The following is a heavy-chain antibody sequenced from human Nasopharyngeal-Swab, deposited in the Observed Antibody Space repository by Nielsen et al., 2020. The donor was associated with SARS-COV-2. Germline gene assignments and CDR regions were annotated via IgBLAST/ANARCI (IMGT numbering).Heavy chain of an antibody. Sequence: GGSLRLSCEASGFTFSSYAMSWVRQATGKGLEWVSAISGSGGSTYYADSVKGRFTISRDNSKYTLYMQMNSLRAEDSSVYYCSKGGLLSSSSHYYCMDVWGKGTTVTVSS. CDR3: SKGGLLSSSSHYYCMDV. CDR2: ISGSGGST. D-gene: IGHD6-13*01. CDR1: GFTFSSYA. J-gene: IGHJ6*04. V-gene: IGHV3-23*01.